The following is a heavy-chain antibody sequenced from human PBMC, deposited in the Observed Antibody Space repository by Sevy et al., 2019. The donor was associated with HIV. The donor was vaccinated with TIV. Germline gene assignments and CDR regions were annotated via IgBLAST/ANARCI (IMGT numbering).Heavy chain of an antibody. J-gene: IGHJ6*02. CDR2: ISYDGSDK. D-gene: IGHD6-13*01. V-gene: IGHV3-30-3*01. CDR1: GFTFSSYA. CDR3: ARDIIRPSYSSSWYFSYYYYYGMDV. Sequence: GGSLRLSCAASGFTFSSYAMHWVRQAPGKGLEWVAVISYDGSDKYYADSVKGRFTISRDNSKNTLYLQMNSLTAEDTAVYYCARDIIRPSYSSSWYFSYYYYYGMDVWGQGTTVTVSS.